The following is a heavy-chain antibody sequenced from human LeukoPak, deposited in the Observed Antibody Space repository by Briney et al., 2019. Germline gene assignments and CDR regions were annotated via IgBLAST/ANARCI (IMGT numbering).Heavy chain of an antibody. V-gene: IGHV3-7*03. D-gene: IGHD5-24*01. CDR2: IKEDRSAR. J-gene: IGHJ4*02. CDR1: GFSFSNYW. CDR3: ARDPRDDHNSLDY. Sequence: GGSLRLSCAASGFSFSNYWMSWVRQSPEKGLEWVANIKEDRSARYYVDSVKGRFTISRDNPKNSLYLQMGSLRADDTAMYYCARDPRDDHNSLDYWGQGTQVTVSS.